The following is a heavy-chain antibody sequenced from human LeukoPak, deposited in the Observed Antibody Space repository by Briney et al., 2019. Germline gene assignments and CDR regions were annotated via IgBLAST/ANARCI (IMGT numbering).Heavy chain of an antibody. D-gene: IGHD3-22*01. CDR2: ISSSSTI. CDR1: GFTFSSYS. CDR3: ARPYYYDSSGYYTPDHDAFDI. J-gene: IGHJ3*02. Sequence: PGGSLRLSCAASGFTFSSYSMNWVRQAPGKGLEWVSYISSSSTIYYADSVKGRFTISRDDAKNSLYLQTNSLRDEDTAVYYCARPYYYDSSGYYTPDHDAFDIWGQGTMVTVSS. V-gene: IGHV3-48*02.